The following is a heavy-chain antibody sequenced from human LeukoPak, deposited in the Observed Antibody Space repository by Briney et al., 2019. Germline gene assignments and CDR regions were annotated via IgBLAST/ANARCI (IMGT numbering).Heavy chain of an antibody. CDR2: ITSSSSYI. J-gene: IGHJ5*02. CDR3: ARDLTVTSTCWFDR. CDR1: GFTFSSYS. V-gene: IGHV3-21*01. D-gene: IGHD4-11*01. Sequence: GGSLRLSCAVSGFTFSSYSMNWVRQAPGKGLEWVSSITSSSSYIYYADSVKGRFTFSRDNAKNSLYLQMNSLRAEDTAVYYCARDLTVTSTCWFDRWGQGTLVTVSS.